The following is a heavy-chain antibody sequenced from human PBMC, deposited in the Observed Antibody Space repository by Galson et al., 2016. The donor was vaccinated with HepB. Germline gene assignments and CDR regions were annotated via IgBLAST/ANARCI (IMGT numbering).Heavy chain of an antibody. J-gene: IGHJ4*02. CDR3: AREHDGSSWFLDY. V-gene: IGHV3-21*06. D-gene: IGHD6-13*01. CDR1: GFSFSDYS. Sequence: SLRLSCAASGFSFSDYSMNWVRQAPGKGLQWVASISRSSAFIHYADSVKGRFTISRDNAQNFLFLEIDRPKADDKAVYYCAREHDGSSWFLDYWGQGTLVTVSS. CDR2: ISRSSAFI.